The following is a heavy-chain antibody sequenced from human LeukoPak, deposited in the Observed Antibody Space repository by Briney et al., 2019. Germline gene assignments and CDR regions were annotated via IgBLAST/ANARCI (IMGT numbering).Heavy chain of an antibody. J-gene: IGHJ4*02. Sequence: GGSLRLSCAASGFTFSSYSMNWVRQAPGKGLEWVSSISSSSSYIYYADSGKGRFTISRDNAKNSLYLQMNSLRAEDTAVYYCARSSSSWYYFDYWGQGTLVTVSS. CDR1: GFTFSSYS. D-gene: IGHD6-13*01. CDR3: ARSSSSWYYFDY. V-gene: IGHV3-21*01. CDR2: ISSSSSYI.